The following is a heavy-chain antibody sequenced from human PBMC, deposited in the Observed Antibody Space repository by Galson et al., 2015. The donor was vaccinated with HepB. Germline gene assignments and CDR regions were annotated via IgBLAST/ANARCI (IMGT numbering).Heavy chain of an antibody. CDR3: AKRSYIDDAFDI. CDR1: GFTFSNYG. J-gene: IGHJ3*02. CDR2: SKLSGTTTDYT. Sequence: SLRLSCAAFGFTFSNYGMSWVRQAPGKGLEWVSSSKLSGTTTDYTYYADSVKGRFTISRDNSKNTLYLQMNGLKAEDTAIYYCAKRSYIDDAFDIWGQGTMVTVSS. V-gene: IGHV3-23*01. D-gene: IGHD2-2*02.